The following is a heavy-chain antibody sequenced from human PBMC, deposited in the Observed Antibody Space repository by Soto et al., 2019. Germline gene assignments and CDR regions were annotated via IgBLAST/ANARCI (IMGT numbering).Heavy chain of an antibody. CDR3: AGPGRELEPPTDAFDI. V-gene: IGHV3-30*03. D-gene: IGHD1-1*01. CDR1: GFTLSSYG. J-gene: IGHJ3*02. Sequence: QVQLVESGGGVVQPGRSLRLSCAASGFTLSSYGMHWVRQAPGKGLEWVAVISYDGSNKYYADSVKGRFTISRDNSKNTLYLQMNSLRAEDTAVYYCAGPGRELEPPTDAFDIWGQGTMVTVSS. CDR2: ISYDGSNK.